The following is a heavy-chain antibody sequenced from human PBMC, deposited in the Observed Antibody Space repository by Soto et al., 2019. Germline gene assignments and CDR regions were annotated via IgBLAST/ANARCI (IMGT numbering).Heavy chain of an antibody. J-gene: IGHJ6*02. CDR2: IYYSGST. V-gene: IGHV4-30-4*01. D-gene: IGHD3-10*01. CDR1: GGSISSGDYY. Sequence: SETLSLTCTVSGGSISSGDYYWSWIRQPPGKGLEWIGYIYYSGSTYYNPSLKSRVTISVDTSKNQFSLKLSSVTAADTAVYYCARVWFWELLAHGMDVWGQRTTVTVSS. CDR3: ARVWFWELLAHGMDV.